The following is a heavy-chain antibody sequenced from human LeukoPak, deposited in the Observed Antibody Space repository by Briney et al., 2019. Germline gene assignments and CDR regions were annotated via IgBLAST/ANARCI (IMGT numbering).Heavy chain of an antibody. Sequence: GGSLRLSCAASGFTFSSYAMSWVRQAPGKGLEWVSAISGSGGSTCYADSVKGRFTISRDNSKNTLYLQMNSLRAEDTAVYYCAKTQRGMRPRPTDDFDIWGQGTMVTVSS. CDR3: AKTQRGMRPRPTDDFDI. D-gene: IGHD6-13*01. V-gene: IGHV3-23*01. J-gene: IGHJ3*02. CDR2: ISGSGGST. CDR1: GFTFSSYA.